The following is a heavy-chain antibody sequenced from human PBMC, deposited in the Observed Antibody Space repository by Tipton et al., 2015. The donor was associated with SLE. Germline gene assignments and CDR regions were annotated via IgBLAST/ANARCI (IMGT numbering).Heavy chain of an antibody. D-gene: IGHD3-16*02. V-gene: IGHV4-31*03. CDR2: IYYSGST. J-gene: IGHJ3*02. CDR3: ARDSSKLSHAFDI. CDR1: GGSISSGGFY. Sequence: TLSLTCTVSGGSISSGGFYWSWIRQHPGKGLEWIGYIYYSGSTYYNPSLKSRVTISVDTSKNQFSLKLSSVTAADTAVYYCARDSSKLSHAFDIWGQGTMVTVSS.